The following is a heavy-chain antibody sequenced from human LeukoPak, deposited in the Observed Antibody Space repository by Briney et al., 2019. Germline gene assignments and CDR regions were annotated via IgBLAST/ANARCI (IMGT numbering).Heavy chain of an antibody. CDR2: IYYSGST. CDR1: GGSISSSSYY. D-gene: IGHD3-10*01. J-gene: IGHJ4*02. Sequence: SETLSLTCTVPGGSISSSSYYWGWIRQPPGKGLEWIGSIYYSGSTYYNPSLKSRVTISVDTSKNQFSLKLSSVTAADTAVYYCARQSLLLWFGELVYFDYWGQGTLVTVSS. V-gene: IGHV4-39*01. CDR3: ARQSLLLWFGELVYFDY.